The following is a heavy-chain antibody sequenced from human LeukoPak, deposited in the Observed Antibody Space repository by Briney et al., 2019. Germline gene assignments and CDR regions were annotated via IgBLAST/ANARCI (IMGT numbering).Heavy chain of an antibody. Sequence: GGSLRLSCVASGFTFSTSAMSWVRQAPTKGLEWVANIKYDGSDKRYVDSVKGRFTVSRDNANNSLYLQMNSLRAEDTAVYYCVRGGGSFDSWGQGTLVTVSS. V-gene: IGHV3-7*04. CDR1: GFTFSTSA. J-gene: IGHJ4*02. CDR2: IKYDGSDK. CDR3: VRGGGSFDS. D-gene: IGHD3-16*01.